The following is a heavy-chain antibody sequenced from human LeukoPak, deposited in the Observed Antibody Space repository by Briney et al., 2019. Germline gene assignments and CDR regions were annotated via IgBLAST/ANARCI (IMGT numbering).Heavy chain of an antibody. V-gene: IGHV1-2*02. D-gene: IGHD3-3*01. CDR2: INPNSGGT. Sequence: ASVKVSCKASGYTFTGYYMHWVRQAPGQGLEWMGWINPNSGGTNHAQKFQGRVTMTRDTSISTAYMELSRLRSDDTAVYYCASTNFWSGYYFDYWGQGTLVTVSS. CDR1: GYTFTGYY. CDR3: ASTNFWSGYYFDY. J-gene: IGHJ4*02.